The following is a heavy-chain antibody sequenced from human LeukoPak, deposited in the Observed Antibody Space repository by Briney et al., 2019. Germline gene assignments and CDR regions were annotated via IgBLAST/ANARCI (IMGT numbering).Heavy chain of an antibody. CDR2: IYYSGST. J-gene: IGHJ6*02. CDR3: ARQPKARYYYYYGMDV. Sequence: SETLSLTCTVPGCSISSSSYYWGWIRQPPGKGLERIGSIYYSGSTYYNPSLKSRVTISVATSKNQFSLKLSSVTAADTAVYYCARQPKARYYYYYGMDVWGQGTTVIVS. CDR1: GCSISSSSYY. V-gene: IGHV4-39*01.